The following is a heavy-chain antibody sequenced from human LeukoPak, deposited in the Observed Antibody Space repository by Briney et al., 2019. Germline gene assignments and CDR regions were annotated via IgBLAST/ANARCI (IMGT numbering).Heavy chain of an antibody. CDR3: ARDCEVNCYYGMDV. CDR1: GFTVSSNY. J-gene: IGHJ6*02. V-gene: IGHV3-66*01. D-gene: IGHD2-21*01. Sequence: GGSLRLSCAASGFTVSSNYMSWVRQAPGKGLEWVSVIYSGGSTYYADSVKGRFTISRDNSKNTLYLQMNSLRAEDTAVYYCARDCEVNCYYGMDVWGQGTTVTVSS. CDR2: IYSGGST.